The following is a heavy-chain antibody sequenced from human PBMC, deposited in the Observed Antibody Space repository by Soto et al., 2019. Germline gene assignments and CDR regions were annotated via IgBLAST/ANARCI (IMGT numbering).Heavy chain of an antibody. CDR3: ARQGYCSGGSCYGTDY. CDR1: GYSFTSYW. D-gene: IGHD2-15*01. J-gene: IGHJ4*02. Sequence: EVQLVQSGAEVKKPGESLKISCKGSGYSFTSYWIGWVRQLPGKGLEWMGIIYPGDSDTRYSPSVQGQVTISADKSISTASLQWSSLKASDTAMYYCARQGYCSGGSCYGTDYWGQGTLVTVSS. V-gene: IGHV5-51*01. CDR2: IYPGDSDT.